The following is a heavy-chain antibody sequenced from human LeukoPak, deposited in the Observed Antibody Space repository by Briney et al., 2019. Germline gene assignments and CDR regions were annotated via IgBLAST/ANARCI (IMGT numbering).Heavy chain of an antibody. Sequence: SQTLSLTCAISGDSVSSNSAAWSWIRQSPSRGLEWLGSTYYRSKWYNDYAVSVKSRLTINPDTSKNQFSLQLNSVTPEDTAVYYCARDRQSIAANFDYWGQGTLVTVSS. CDR3: ARDRQSIAANFDY. V-gene: IGHV6-1*01. CDR1: GDSVSSNSAA. J-gene: IGHJ4*02. CDR2: TYYRSKWYN. D-gene: IGHD6-13*01.